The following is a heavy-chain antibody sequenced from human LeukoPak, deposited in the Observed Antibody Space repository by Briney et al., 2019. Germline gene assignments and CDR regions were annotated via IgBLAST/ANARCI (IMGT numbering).Heavy chain of an antibody. J-gene: IGHJ4*02. V-gene: IGHV4-59*01. Sequence: SETLSLTCTVSGGSISTYYWNWIRQPPGTGLEWIGYIYSSGSTNYNPSLKSRVTISVDTSENRFSLKLNSVTAADTAVYYCARSGGYSSSWSLWGQGTLVTVSS. CDR2: IYSSGST. CDR3: ARSGGYSSSWSL. D-gene: IGHD6-13*01. CDR1: GGSISTYY.